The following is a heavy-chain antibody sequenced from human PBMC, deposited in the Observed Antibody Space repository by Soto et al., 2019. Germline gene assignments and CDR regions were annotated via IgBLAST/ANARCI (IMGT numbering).Heavy chain of an antibody. D-gene: IGHD3-3*01. V-gene: IGHV3-23*01. CDR3: AKGLSHTLFGLDPLFGY. CDR2: INYSGGYT. Sequence: LPCPFSGCNVGNHCMRRVRQPTGKGLEWVSTINYSGGYTFYADSVKGRFTISRDNSKNTLYLQMNSLRVEDTAVYYCAKGLSHTLFGLDPLFGYWGKGTQLTLSS. J-gene: IGHJ4*01. CDR1: GCNVGNHC.